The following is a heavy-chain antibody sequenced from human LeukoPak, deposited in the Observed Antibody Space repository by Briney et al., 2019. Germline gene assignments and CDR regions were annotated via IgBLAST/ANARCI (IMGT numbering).Heavy chain of an antibody. J-gene: IGHJ3*02. CDR3: AKDRTYDYVTYDAFDI. Sequence: GRSLRLSCAASGFTFDSYGMHWVRQAPGKGLEWVAVISYDGSNKYYVDSVKGRFTISRDNSKNTLYLQMNSLRPEDTAVYYCAKDRTYDYVTYDAFDIWGPGTMVTVSS. D-gene: IGHD3-16*01. CDR2: ISYDGSNK. V-gene: IGHV3-30*18. CDR1: GFTFDSYG.